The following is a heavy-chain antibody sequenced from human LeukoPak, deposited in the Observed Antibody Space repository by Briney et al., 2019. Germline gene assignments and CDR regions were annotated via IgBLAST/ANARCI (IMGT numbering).Heavy chain of an antibody. V-gene: IGHV3-11*01. CDR2: ISSSGSTI. J-gene: IGHJ4*02. D-gene: IGHD3-22*01. Sequence: GSLRLSCAASGFTFSDYYMSWIRQAPGKGLEWVSYISSSGSTIYYADSVKGRFTISRDNAKNSLYLQMNSLRAEDTAVYYCARALGHYYDSSTLFGYWGQGTLVTVSS. CDR1: GFTFSDYY. CDR3: ARALGHYYDSSTLFGY.